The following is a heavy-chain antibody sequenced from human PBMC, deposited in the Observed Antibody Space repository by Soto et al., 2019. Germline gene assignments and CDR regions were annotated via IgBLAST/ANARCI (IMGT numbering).Heavy chain of an antibody. J-gene: IGHJ4*02. CDR1: GFTFSSYA. V-gene: IGHV3-23*01. CDR2: ISGSGGRT. CDR3: AYTLDSVSWFGVDY. Sequence: GGSLRLSCAASGFTFSSYAMSWVRQAPGKGLEWVSAISGSGGRTYYADSVKGRFTISRDNSKNTLFLQMNSLRAEDTAVYDCAYTLDSVSWFGVDYWGQGTLVTVSS. D-gene: IGHD6-13*01.